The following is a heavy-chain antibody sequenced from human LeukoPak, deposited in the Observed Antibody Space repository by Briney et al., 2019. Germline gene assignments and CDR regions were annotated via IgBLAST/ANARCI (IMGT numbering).Heavy chain of an antibody. CDR1: GGTFSSYA. Sequence: SVKVSCKASGGTFSSYAISWVRQAPRQGLEWMGRIIPIFGIANYAQKFQGRVTITADKSTSTAYMELSSLRSEDTAVYYCARVSGPLGQLNYWGRGTLVTVSS. J-gene: IGHJ4*02. D-gene: IGHD2-2*01. CDR2: IIPIFGIA. V-gene: IGHV1-69*04. CDR3: ARVSGPLGQLNY.